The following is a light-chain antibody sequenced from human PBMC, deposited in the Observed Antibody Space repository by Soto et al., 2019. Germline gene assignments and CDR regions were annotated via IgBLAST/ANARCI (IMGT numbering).Light chain of an antibody. CDR1: QSIDDW. V-gene: IGKV1-5*03. Sequence: DAQMTQSPSTLSASVGDRVTITCRVSQSIDDWLAWYQQKPGKAPKLLIYKASTLQSGVPSRFSGSGWGTEFTLTISSLQPDDFATYYCQQYNIYSPYTFGQGTSLAIK. CDR2: KAS. CDR3: QQYNIYSPYT. J-gene: IGKJ2*01.